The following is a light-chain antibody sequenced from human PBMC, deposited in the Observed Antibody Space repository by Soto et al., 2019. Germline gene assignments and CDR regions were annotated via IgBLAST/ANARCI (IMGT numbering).Light chain of an antibody. V-gene: IGLV1-47*01. CDR2: RND. CDR1: RSNIGINY. Sequence: QSVLTQSPSASGTPGQRVTISCSGSRSNIGINYVYWYQHLPGTAPKLLIYRNDQRPSGVPDRFSGSKVGTSASLAISGLRSEDEAYYYCAAWDASLSGHNYVFGTGTKVTVL. J-gene: IGLJ1*01. CDR3: AAWDASLSGHNYV.